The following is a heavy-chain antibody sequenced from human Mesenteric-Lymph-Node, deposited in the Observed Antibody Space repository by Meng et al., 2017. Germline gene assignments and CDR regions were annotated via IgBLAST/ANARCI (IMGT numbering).Heavy chain of an antibody. CDR3: ARSRAYGSGSYDY. CDR2: IIPILGIA. J-gene: IGHJ4*02. D-gene: IGHD3-10*01. CDR1: GGTFSSYT. V-gene: IGHV1-69*02. Sequence: SVKVSCKASGGTFSSYTISWVRQAPGQGLEWMGRIIPILGIANYAQKFQGRVTITADKSTSTAYMELSSLRSEDTAVYYCARSRAYGSGSYDYWGQGTLVTGSS.